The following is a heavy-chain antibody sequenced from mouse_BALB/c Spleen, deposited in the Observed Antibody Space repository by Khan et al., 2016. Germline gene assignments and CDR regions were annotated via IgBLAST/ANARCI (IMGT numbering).Heavy chain of an antibody. CDR3: ARYGNYEYFDV. D-gene: IGHD2-1*01. V-gene: IGHV11-2*02. CDR2: INSDGSAI. Sequence: EVQLLETGGGLVQPGGSRGLSCEGSGFTFSGFWMSWVRQTPGKTLEWIGDINSDGSAINYAPSIKDRFTIFRDNDKSTLYLQMSNVRSEDTATYFCARYGNYEYFDVWGAGTTVTVSS. CDR1: GFTFSGFW. J-gene: IGHJ1*01.